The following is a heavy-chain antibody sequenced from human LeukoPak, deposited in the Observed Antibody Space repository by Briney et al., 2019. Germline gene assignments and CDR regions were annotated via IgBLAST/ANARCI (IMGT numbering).Heavy chain of an antibody. CDR2: INAGNGNT. CDR3: ARNGRYSYGPPVDY. Sequence: ASVKVSCKASGYTFTSYAMHWVRQAPGQRLEWMGWINAGNGNTKYSQKFQGRVTITADESTSTAYMELSSLRSEDTAVYYCARNGRYSYGPPVDYWGQGTLVTVSS. CDR1: GYTFTSYA. J-gene: IGHJ4*02. V-gene: IGHV1-3*01. D-gene: IGHD5-18*01.